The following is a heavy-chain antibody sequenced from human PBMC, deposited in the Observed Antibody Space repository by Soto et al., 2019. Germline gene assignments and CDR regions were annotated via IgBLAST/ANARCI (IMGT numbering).Heavy chain of an antibody. D-gene: IGHD2-8*02. CDR1: GFICSSYD. Sequence: GGSLRLSCAASGFICSSYDMSWVRQAPGKGLEWVSTILVDGRTFYVDSVKGRFTISRDSSQNTVYLQMNSLTAGDTALYYCAKATATGGGAFDICGQGTMVTGSS. CDR2: ILVDGRT. CDR3: AKATATGGGAFDI. V-gene: IGHV3-23*01. J-gene: IGHJ3*02.